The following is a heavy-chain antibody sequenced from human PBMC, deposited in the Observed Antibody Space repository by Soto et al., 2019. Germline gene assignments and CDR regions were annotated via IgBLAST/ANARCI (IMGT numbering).Heavy chain of an antibody. CDR2: ISSSSSTI. V-gene: IGHV3-48*02. J-gene: IGHJ5*02. CDR1: GFTFSSHS. D-gene: IGHD2-2*01. Sequence: EVQLVESGGGLVQPGGSLRLSCAASGFTFSSHSMNWVRQAPGKGLEWVSYISSSSSTIYYADSVKGRFTISRDNAKNSLYLQMNSLRDEDTAVYYCARESAALNWFDPWGQGTLVTVSS. CDR3: ARESAALNWFDP.